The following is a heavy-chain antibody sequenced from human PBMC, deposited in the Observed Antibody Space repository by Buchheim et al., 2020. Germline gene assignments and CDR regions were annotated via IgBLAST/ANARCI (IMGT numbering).Heavy chain of an antibody. CDR3: ANGADV. J-gene: IGHJ6*02. Sequence: EVQVVESGGGLVQPGGSLRLSCAASGVTFSSYWMTWVRQAPGKGLEWVAYIRQDGSERYYVDSVKGRFTISRHSAKTQLFLQMNSLTADDTAVYYCANGADVWGQGTT. CDR1: GVTFSSYW. V-gene: IGHV3-7*01. CDR2: IRQDGSER. D-gene: IGHD4-17*01.